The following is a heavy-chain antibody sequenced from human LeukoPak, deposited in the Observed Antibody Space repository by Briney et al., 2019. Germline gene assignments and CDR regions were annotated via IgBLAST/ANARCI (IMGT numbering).Heavy chain of an antibody. D-gene: IGHD4-23*01. J-gene: IGHJ4*02. CDR1: GGSINSGGYY. Sequence: SQTLSLTCTVSGGSINSGGYYWSWIRQHPGKGLEWIGYIYYSGSTYYNPSLKSRVTISVDTSKNQFSLKLSSVTAADTAVYYCARTLRWSSDFDYWGQGTLVTVSS. CDR2: IYYSGST. V-gene: IGHV4-31*03. CDR3: ARTLRWSSDFDY.